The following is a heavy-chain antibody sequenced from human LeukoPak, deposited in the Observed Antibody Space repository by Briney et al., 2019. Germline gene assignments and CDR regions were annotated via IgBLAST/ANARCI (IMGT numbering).Heavy chain of an antibody. V-gene: IGHV3-74*01. CDR3: ARTTTVTAQYYYYGMDV. CDR1: GFTFNSYW. J-gene: IGHJ6*02. D-gene: IGHD4-17*01. CDR2: INPDGSWT. Sequence: GGSLRLSCAASGFTFNSYWMVWFRQAPGKGLVWVSCINPDGSWTLHADSVKGRFTISRDYAKNTLYLQMNSLRVEDTAMYYCARTTTVTAQYYYYGMDVWGQGTTVTVSS.